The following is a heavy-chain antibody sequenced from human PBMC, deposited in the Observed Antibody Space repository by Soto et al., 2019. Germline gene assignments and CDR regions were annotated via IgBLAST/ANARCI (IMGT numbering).Heavy chain of an antibody. CDR2: SYYSGST. CDR1: GGSISNDNYY. J-gene: IGHJ4*02. D-gene: IGHD4-17*01. Sequence: QVQLRESGPGLVKPSQTLSLTCTVSGGSISNDNYYWTWIRQHPGKGLEWIGYSYYSGSTYYNPSLKSRFSISVDTSKNQFSLKLSSVTAADTAVYYCVATTVTTISLDYRGQGTLVTVSS. CDR3: VATTVTTISLDY. V-gene: IGHV4-31*03.